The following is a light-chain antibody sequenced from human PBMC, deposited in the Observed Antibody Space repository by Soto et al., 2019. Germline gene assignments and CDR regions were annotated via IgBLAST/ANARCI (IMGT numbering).Light chain of an antibody. Sequence: EIVMTQSPATLSVSPGERATLSCRASQSVSSNLAWYQQKPGQAPRLLIHGASTRATGFPARFSGSGSGTDFTLTISSLEPEDFAVYYCQQRSNWPHSITVGQGTRLEIK. CDR1: QSVSSN. V-gene: IGKV3-15*01. CDR3: QQRSNWPHSIT. J-gene: IGKJ5*01. CDR2: GAS.